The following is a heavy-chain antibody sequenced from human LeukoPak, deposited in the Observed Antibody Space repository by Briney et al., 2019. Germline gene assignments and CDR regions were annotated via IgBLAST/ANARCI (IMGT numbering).Heavy chain of an antibody. CDR3: ARASYGDDDY. J-gene: IGHJ4*02. CDR1: GGSISSYY. D-gene: IGHD4-17*01. V-gene: IGHV4-59*12. Sequence: PSETLSLTCTVSGGSISSYYWSWNRQPPGKGLEWIGYIYYSGSTNYNPSLKSRVTISVDTSKNQFSLKLSSVTAADTAVYYCARASYGDDDYWGQGTLVTVSS. CDR2: IYYSGST.